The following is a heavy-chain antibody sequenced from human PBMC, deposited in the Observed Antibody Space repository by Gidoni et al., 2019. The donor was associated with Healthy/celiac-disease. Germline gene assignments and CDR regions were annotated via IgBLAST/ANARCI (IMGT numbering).Heavy chain of an antibody. D-gene: IGHD3-22*01. J-gene: IGHJ4*02. V-gene: IGHV3-23*01. CDR1: GFTFRSYA. Sequence: EVQLLESGGGLVQPGGSLRLSCPAPGFTFRSYAMSWVRPAPGQGLEWVSAISGSGGSTYYADSVKGRFTISRDNSKNTLYLQMNSLRAEDTAVYYCAKDDSSGYFPFDYWGQGTLVTVSS. CDR3: AKDDSSGYFPFDY. CDR2: ISGSGGST.